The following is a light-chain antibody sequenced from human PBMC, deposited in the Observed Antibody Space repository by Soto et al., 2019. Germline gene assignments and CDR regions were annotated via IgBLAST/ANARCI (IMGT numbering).Light chain of an antibody. CDR2: TTS. Sequence: DIQMTQSPSSVSASVGDRVTITCRASQVIIRYLAWYQQKPGKAPKLLIYTTSSLQSGVPSRFSASGSGADFTLTISSLQPEDFATYYCQQADAFPLTFGQGTRLEI. J-gene: IGKJ5*01. V-gene: IGKV1-12*01. CDR3: QQADAFPLT. CDR1: QVIIRY.